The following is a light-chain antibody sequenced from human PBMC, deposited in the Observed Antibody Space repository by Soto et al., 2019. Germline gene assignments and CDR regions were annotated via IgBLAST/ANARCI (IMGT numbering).Light chain of an antibody. CDR3: QQYGSSLS. CDR2: GAS. V-gene: IGKV3-20*01. CDR1: QSVSSSY. J-gene: IGKJ3*01. Sequence: EIVLTQSPGTLSLSPGERATLSCRASQSVSSSYLAWYQQKPGQAPRLLIYGASSRATGIPDRFSGSGSGTDFTLTISRLEPEDFAVYYFQQYGSSLSFGPGTKVDIK.